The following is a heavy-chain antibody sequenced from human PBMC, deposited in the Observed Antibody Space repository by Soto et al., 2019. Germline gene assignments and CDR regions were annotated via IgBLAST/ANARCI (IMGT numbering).Heavy chain of an antibody. Sequence: TLSLTCTVSGGSISSGDYYWSWIRQPPGKGLEWIGYIYYSGSTYYNPSLKSRVTISVDTSKNQFSLKLSSVTAADTAVYYCARDYGDNNWFDPWGQGTLVTVSS. J-gene: IGHJ5*02. V-gene: IGHV4-30-4*01. D-gene: IGHD4-17*01. CDR2: IYYSGST. CDR3: ARDYGDNNWFDP. CDR1: GGSISSGDYY.